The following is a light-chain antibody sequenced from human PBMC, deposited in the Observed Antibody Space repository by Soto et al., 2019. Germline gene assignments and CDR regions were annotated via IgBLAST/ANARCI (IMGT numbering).Light chain of an antibody. V-gene: IGLV2-14*01. CDR3: SSYTSSSTL. CDR1: SSDVGSYNY. Sequence: QSLLTQPASVSGSPGQSITISCSGTSSDVGSYNYVSWYQQHPGKAPKLMIYEVSNRPSGVSSRFSGSKSGNTASLTISGLQAEDEADYYCSSYTSSSTLFGTGTKVTV. J-gene: IGLJ1*01. CDR2: EVS.